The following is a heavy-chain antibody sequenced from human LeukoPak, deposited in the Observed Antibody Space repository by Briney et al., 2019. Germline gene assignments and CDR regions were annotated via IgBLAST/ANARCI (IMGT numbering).Heavy chain of an antibody. CDR1: GFAFDDYG. CDR2: INWNGGST. V-gene: IGHV3-20*04. J-gene: IGHJ4*02. CDR3: ARGGWFGELLFDY. Sequence: GGSLRLSCAASGFAFDDYGMSWVRQAPGKGLEWVSGINWNGGSTGYADSVKGRFTISRDNAKNSLYMQMNSLRAEDTALYYCARGGWFGELLFDYWGQGTLVTVSS. D-gene: IGHD3-10*01.